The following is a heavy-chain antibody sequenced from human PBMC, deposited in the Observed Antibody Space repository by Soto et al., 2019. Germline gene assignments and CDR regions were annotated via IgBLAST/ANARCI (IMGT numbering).Heavy chain of an antibody. CDR3: AKEDKEGLGVCISTSCYPLDY. V-gene: IGHV3-30*18. CDR2: ISYDGSNK. Sequence: QVQLVESGGGVVQPGRSLRLSCAASGFTFSSYGMHWVRQAPGKGLEWVAVISYDGSNKYYADSVKGRFTISRDNSKNTLYLQMNSLRAEDTAVYYCAKEDKEGLGVCISTSCYPLDYWGQGTLVTVSS. J-gene: IGHJ4*02. CDR1: GFTFSSYG. D-gene: IGHD2-2*01.